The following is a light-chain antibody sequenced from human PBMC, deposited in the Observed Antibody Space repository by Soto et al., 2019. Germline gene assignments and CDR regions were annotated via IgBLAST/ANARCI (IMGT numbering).Light chain of an antibody. CDR1: QSGLYSSNNKNY. CDR3: QQYYSTPFT. V-gene: IGKV4-1*01. CDR2: WAS. Sequence: DIVMTQSPDSLAVSLGESATINCKSSQSGLYSSNNKNYLAWYQQKPGQPPKLLIYWASTRESGVPDRFSGSGSGTDFTLTISTLQAEDVAVYYCQQYYSTPFTFGPGTKVDIK. J-gene: IGKJ3*01.